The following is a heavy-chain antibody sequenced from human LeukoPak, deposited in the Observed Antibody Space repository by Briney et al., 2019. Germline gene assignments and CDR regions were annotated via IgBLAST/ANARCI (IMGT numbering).Heavy chain of an antibody. CDR3: VKEAPGTTIYY. Sequence: GGSLRLSCAASGFTVSGNYMNWVRQAPGKGLEWVSVIYRGDATYYADSVKGRFTISRDSSENTVYLQMDSLRADDTSVYYCVKEAPGTTIYYWGQGTLVTVSS. J-gene: IGHJ4*02. D-gene: IGHD5-24*01. CDR1: GFTVSGNY. V-gene: IGHV3-66*01. CDR2: IYRGDAT.